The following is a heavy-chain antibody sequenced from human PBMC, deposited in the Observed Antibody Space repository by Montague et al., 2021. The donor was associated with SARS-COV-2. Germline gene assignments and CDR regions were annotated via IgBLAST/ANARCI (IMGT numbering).Heavy chain of an antibody. CDR2: ISYSGST. V-gene: IGHV4-31*03. Sequence: TLSLTCTVSGGPISTSGYYWSWIRQHPGKGLEWMGYISYSGSTYSNPSLKSRLTISVDTSENQFSLRPTSVTAAATAVYYWTRAPYTSSWYWILDYWGQGTLVTVSS. J-gene: IGHJ4*02. CDR3: TRAPYTSSWYWILDY. CDR1: GGPISTSGYY. D-gene: IGHD6-13*01.